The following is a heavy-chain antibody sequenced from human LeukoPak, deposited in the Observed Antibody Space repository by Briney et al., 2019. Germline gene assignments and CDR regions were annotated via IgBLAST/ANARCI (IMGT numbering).Heavy chain of an antibody. CDR2: VNSNGSTI. CDR1: GFTFRCFE. J-gene: IGHJ6*04. V-gene: IGHV3-48*03. Sequence: GGALRLSCAASGFTFRCFEINWVRQTPGKGLEWVSYVNSNGSTIYYADSLKGQFTVSRDNAKNSLYLQMNSLRADDTAVYYCARVAAGYYGVDGSGKGATVSV. D-gene: IGHD6-19*01. CDR3: ARVAAGYYGVDG.